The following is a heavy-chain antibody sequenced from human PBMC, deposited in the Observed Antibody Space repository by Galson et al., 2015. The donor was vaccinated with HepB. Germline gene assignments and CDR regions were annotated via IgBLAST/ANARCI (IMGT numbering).Heavy chain of an antibody. CDR1: GFSLSTTKMR. CDR2: IDWNNDK. Sequence: PALVKPTQTLTLTCTFSGFSLSTTKMRVSWIRQPPGKALEWLARIDWNNDKYYTTSLKTRLTIPKDTSKNQVVLTMANMDPVDTATYFCARSIVGATTFDYWSQGTLVTVSS. CDR3: ARSIVGATTFDY. D-gene: IGHD1-26*01. J-gene: IGHJ4*02. V-gene: IGHV2-70*04.